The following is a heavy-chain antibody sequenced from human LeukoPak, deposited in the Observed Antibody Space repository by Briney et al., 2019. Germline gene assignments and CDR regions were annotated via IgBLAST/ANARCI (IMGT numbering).Heavy chain of an antibody. CDR3: ATRGNYDFWSGYLDAFDI. J-gene: IGHJ3*02. V-gene: IGHV4-30-4*08. CDR2: IYYGGST. D-gene: IGHD3-3*01. Sequence: PSQTLSLTCTVSGGSISSGDYYWGWIRQPPGKGLELIGYIYYGGSTYYNPSLKSRVTISVDTSKNQFSLKLSSVTAADTAVYYCATRGNYDFWSGYLDAFDIWGQGTMVTVSS. CDR1: GGSISSGDYY.